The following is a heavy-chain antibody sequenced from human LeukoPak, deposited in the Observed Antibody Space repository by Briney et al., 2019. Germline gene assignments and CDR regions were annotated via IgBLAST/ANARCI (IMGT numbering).Heavy chain of an antibody. V-gene: IGHV3-23*01. D-gene: IGHD3-22*01. CDR3: AKRGVVIRVILVGFHKEAQYFDS. J-gene: IGHJ4*02. Sequence: PGGSLRLSCAVSGITLSNYGMSWVRQAPGKGLEWVAGISDSGGRTNYADSVKGRFTISRDNPKNTLNLQMNSLRAEDTAVYFCAKRGVVIRVILVGFHKEAQYFDSWGQGALVTVSS. CDR1: GITLSNYG. CDR2: ISDSGGRT.